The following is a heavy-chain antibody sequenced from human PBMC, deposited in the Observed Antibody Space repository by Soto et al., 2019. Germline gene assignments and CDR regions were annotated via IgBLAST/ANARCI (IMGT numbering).Heavy chain of an antibody. V-gene: IGHV1-46*01. J-gene: IGHJ4*02. Sequence: GASVKVSCKASGYTFTSYYMHWVRQAPGQGLEWMGIINPSGGSTSYAQKFQGRVTMTTDTSTSTVYMELSSLRSEDTAVYYCARVMDPYSSSWYFDYWGQGTLVTVSS. CDR2: INPSGGST. CDR1: GYTFTSYY. CDR3: ARVMDPYSSSWYFDY. D-gene: IGHD6-13*01.